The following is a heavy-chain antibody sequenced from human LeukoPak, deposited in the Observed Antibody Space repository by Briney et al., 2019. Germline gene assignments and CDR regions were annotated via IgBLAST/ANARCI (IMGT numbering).Heavy chain of an antibody. CDR2: ISSSSTYT. D-gene: IGHD5-24*01. CDR3: ARITGVGSNFVGCFDP. V-gene: IGHV3-11*06. CDR1: GFTFSDYY. J-gene: IGHJ5*02. Sequence: GGSLRLSCAASGFTFSDYYMSWIRQAPGKGLEWVSYISSSSTYTNNAASVKGRFTISRDNAKNSLYLQMNSLRAEDTAINYCARITGVGSNFVGCFDPWGQGTLVTVSS.